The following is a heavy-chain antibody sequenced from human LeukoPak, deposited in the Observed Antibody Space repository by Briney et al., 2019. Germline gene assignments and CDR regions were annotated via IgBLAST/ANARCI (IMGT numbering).Heavy chain of an antibody. J-gene: IGHJ6*04. D-gene: IGHD3-3*01. Sequence: SETLSLTCTVSGGSISSYYWSWLRQPPGKGLEWIGYIYYSGSTNYNPSLKSRVTISVDTSKNQFSLKLSSVTAADTAVYCCARDSGPRGGYDFWSGYSPADVWGKGTTVTVSS. CDR1: GGSISSYY. V-gene: IGHV4-59*01. CDR3: ARDSGPRGGYDFWSGYSPADV. CDR2: IYYSGST.